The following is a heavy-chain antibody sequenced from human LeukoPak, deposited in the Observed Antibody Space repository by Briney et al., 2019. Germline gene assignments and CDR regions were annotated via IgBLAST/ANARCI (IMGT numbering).Heavy chain of an antibody. J-gene: IGHJ3*02. V-gene: IGHV4-4*07. Sequence: SETLSLTCTVSGGSLSSYYWSWIRQPAGKGLEWIGRIYTSESTNYNPSLKSRVTMSVDTSKNQFSLKLTSVTAADTAVYYCARASDSCSGGSCYPDALDIWGQGTMVTVSS. CDR3: ARASDSCSGGSCYPDALDI. CDR1: GGSLSSYY. D-gene: IGHD2-15*01. CDR2: IYTSEST.